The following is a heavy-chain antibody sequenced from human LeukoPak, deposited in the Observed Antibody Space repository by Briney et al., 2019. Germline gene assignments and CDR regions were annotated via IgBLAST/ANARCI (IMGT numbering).Heavy chain of an antibody. CDR1: GFTVSSFT. CDR2: ISSSSRNI. CDR3: ARASDLDY. V-gene: IGHV3-21*01. Sequence: GGCLSLSCAAAGFTVSSFTMNWVRQPPGKGLEWVLYISSSSRNIYYADSVKSRFTISRDNPKNSLYLQMNSLGAEDTAVYYCARASDLDYWGQGDLVTVSS. J-gene: IGHJ4*02.